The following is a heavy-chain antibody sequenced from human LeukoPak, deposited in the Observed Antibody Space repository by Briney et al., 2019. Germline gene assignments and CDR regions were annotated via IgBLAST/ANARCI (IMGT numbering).Heavy chain of an antibody. CDR3: ARGWGYFDY. Sequence: SETLSLTCTVSGGSISNYYWNWIRQPPGKGLEWIGDIYYSGSTNYNPSLRSRLTISVDTSTSQFSLKLTSVTAADTAVYYCARGWGYFDYWGQGTLVTVSS. CDR2: IYYSGST. D-gene: IGHD3-16*01. CDR1: GGSISNYY. V-gene: IGHV4-59*01. J-gene: IGHJ4*02.